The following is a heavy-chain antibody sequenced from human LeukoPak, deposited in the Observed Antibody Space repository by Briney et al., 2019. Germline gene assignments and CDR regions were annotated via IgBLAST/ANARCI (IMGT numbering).Heavy chain of an antibody. Sequence: GGSLRLSCAASGFTFSSYWMSWVRQAPGKGLEWVANIKQDGSEKYYVDSVKGRFTISRDNAKNSLYLQMNSLRAEDTAVYYCTGGLRDYYYYGMDVWGQGTTVTVSS. V-gene: IGHV3-7*01. CDR2: IKQDGSEK. CDR3: TGGLRDYYYYGMDV. J-gene: IGHJ6*02. CDR1: GFTFSSYW.